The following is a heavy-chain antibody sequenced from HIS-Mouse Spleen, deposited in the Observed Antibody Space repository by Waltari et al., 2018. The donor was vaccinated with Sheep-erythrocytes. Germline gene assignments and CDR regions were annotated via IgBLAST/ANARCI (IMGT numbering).Heavy chain of an antibody. D-gene: IGHD6-19*01. CDR2: IIPIFGTA. Sequence: QVQLVQSGAEVKKPGSSVKVSCKASGGTFSSYAISWVRQAPGQGLGWMGGIIPIFGTANYAQQFQGRVTITADEATSTAYMELSSLRSEDTAVYYCARDTSSDSSGWHDAFDIWGQGTMVTVSS. V-gene: IGHV1-69*01. J-gene: IGHJ3*02. CDR3: ARDTSSDSSGWHDAFDI. CDR1: GGTFSSYA.